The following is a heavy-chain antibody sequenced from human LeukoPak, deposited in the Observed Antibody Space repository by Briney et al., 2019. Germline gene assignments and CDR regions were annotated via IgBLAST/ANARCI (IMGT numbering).Heavy chain of an antibody. CDR3: ARQSGYSYGYLLDY. Sequence: PSETLSLTCAVSGYSISSGYYWGWSRQPPGKGLEWIGSIYHSGSTYYNPSLKSRVTISVDTSKNQFSLKLSSVTAADTAVYYCARQSGYSYGYLLDYWGQGTLVTVSS. J-gene: IGHJ4*02. D-gene: IGHD5-18*01. CDR1: GYSISSGYY. V-gene: IGHV4-38-2*01. CDR2: IYHSGST.